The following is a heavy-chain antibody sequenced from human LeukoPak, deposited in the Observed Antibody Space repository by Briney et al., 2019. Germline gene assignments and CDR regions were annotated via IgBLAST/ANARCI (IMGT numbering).Heavy chain of an antibody. CDR1: GFTFSNYA. CDR3: AKSSGSFDY. CDR2: IGGSGRGT. V-gene: IGHV3-23*01. D-gene: IGHD5-12*01. Sequence: GGSLRLSCAASGFTFSNYAMNWVRQAPGRGLEWVSSIGGSGRGTYYAASVKGRFTISRDNSKKTMFLQMNGLRAEDTAIYYCAKSSGSFDYWGQGTLVTVSS. J-gene: IGHJ4*02.